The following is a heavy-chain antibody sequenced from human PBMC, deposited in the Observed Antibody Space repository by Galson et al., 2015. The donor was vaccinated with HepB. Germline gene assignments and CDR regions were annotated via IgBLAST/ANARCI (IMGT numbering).Heavy chain of an antibody. V-gene: IGHV3-15*01. CDR1: GLTFNNAW. CDR2: VKGKIDGETT. D-gene: IGHD4-11*01. J-gene: IGHJ1*01. Sequence: SLRLSCADSGLTFNNAWLSWVRQAPGKGLEWVGRVKGKIDGETTDYAAPVKGRFIISRDDSGSTVYLQINSLKTEDTALYYCITYSAGRPEYFQYWGQGTLVTVSS. CDR3: ITYSAGRPEYFQY.